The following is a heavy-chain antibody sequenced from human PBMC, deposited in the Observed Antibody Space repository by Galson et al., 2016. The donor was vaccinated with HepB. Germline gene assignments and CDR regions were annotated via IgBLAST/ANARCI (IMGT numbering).Heavy chain of an antibody. D-gene: IGHD7-27*01. CDR1: GFTFSNHD. V-gene: IGHV3-23*01. J-gene: IGHJ4*02. CDR2: INYRGEST. Sequence: SLRLSCAASGFTFSNHDMNWVRQAPGKGLEYISIINYRGESTSYVDSVKGRFTISRDDSRNTLYLQMDNLRAEDTAIYYCVKDPNWEAGCWGRGTPVTVSS. CDR3: VKDPNWEAGC.